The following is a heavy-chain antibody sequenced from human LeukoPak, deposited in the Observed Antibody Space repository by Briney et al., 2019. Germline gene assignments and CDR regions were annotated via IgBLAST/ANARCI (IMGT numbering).Heavy chain of an antibody. D-gene: IGHD3-10*01. CDR1: GYTFTTYD. CDR3: ARGRGALFDD. Sequence: ASVKVSCKASGYTFTTYDINWVRQATGQGLEWMGWMNPNSGNTGYAQKFHGRVTMTRNTSISTAYMELRSLRSDDTAVYYCARGRGALFDDWGQGTLVTVSS. CDR2: MNPNSGNT. J-gene: IGHJ4*02. V-gene: IGHV1-8*01.